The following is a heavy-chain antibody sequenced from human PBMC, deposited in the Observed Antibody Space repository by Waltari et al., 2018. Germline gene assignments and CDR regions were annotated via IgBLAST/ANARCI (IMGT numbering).Heavy chain of an antibody. CDR3: ARRGKRGDLDALDI. CDR1: GFTFSSYE. D-gene: IGHD2-21*02. Sequence: EVQLVESGGGLVQPGGSLSLSCAASGFTFSSYEMNWVRQAPGKGRRWVSYISSSGGTINYADSVKGRSTISRDNAKNSLDLQTNSLRAEDTAVYYCARRGKRGDLDALDIWGQGTMVTVSS. V-gene: IGHV3-48*03. CDR2: ISSSGGTI. J-gene: IGHJ3*02.